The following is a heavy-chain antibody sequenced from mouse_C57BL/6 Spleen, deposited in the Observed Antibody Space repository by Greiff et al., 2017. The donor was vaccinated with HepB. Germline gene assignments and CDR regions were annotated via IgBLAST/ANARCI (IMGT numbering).Heavy chain of an antibody. CDR1: GYAFSSYW. D-gene: IGHD1-1*01. J-gene: IGHJ4*01. Sequence: VQLVESGAELVKPGASVKISCKASGYAFSSYWMNWVKQRPGKGLEWIGQIYPGDGDTNYNGKFKGKATLTADKSSSTAYMQLSSLTSEDSAVYFCARRIDYGSLYAMDYWGQGTSVTVSS. CDR3: ARRIDYGSLYAMDY. V-gene: IGHV1-80*01. CDR2: IYPGDGDT.